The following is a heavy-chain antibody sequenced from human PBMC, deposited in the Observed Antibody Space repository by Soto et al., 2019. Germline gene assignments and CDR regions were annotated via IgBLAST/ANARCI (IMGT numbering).Heavy chain of an antibody. V-gene: IGHV1-46*03. CDR3: ASMIDCSSTSCPSAFDI. J-gene: IGHJ3*02. CDR1: GYTFTSYY. D-gene: IGHD2-2*01. CDR2: ISPSGGST. Sequence: AAMKVSFKSSGYTFTSYYMHWVRQAPVQGFEWMGIISPSGGSTSYAQKFQGRVTMTRDTSTSTVYMELSSLRSEDTAVYYCASMIDCSSTSCPSAFDIWGQGTMVTVSS.